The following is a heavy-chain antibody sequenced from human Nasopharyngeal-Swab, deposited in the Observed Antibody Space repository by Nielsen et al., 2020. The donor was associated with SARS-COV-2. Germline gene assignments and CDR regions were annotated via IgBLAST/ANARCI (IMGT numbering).Heavy chain of an antibody. CDR1: GFTFSSYS. D-gene: IGHD6-19*01. CDR2: ISSSSSYI. J-gene: IGHJ4*02. V-gene: IGHV3-21*01. Sequence: GESLKISCAASGFTFSSYSMNWVRQAPGKGLEWVSSISSSSSYIYYADSVKGRFTISRDNAKNSLYLQMNSLRAEDTAVYYCARDGAAVAGGLDYWGQGTPVTVSS. CDR3: ARDGAAVAGGLDY.